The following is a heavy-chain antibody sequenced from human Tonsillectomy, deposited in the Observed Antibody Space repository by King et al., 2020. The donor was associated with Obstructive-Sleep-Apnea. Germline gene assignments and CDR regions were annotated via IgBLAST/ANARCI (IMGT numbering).Heavy chain of an antibody. CDR3: AKDAYGSGSYYGLNAFDI. J-gene: IGHJ3*02. V-gene: IGHV3-30*18. D-gene: IGHD3-10*01. CDR1: GFTFSSYG. CDR2: ISYDGSNK. Sequence: VQLVESGGGVVQPGRSLRLSCGASGFTFSSYGMDWVRQAPGKGLEWVAVISYDGSNKYYADSVKGRFTISRDNSKNTLYLQMNSLRAEDTAVYHCAKDAYGSGSYYGLNAFDIWGQGTMVTVSS.